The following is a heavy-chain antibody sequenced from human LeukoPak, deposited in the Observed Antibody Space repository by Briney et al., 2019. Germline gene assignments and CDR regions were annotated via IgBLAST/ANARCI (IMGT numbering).Heavy chain of an antibody. Sequence: GGSLRLSCAASGFTFSSYSMNWVRQAPGKGLEWVSSISSSSSYIYYADSVKGRFTISRDNAKNSLYLQMNSLRAEDTAVYYCARGVPPYDFWGGYGYYYYYYYMDVWGKGTTVTVSS. D-gene: IGHD3-3*01. V-gene: IGHV3-21*01. CDR2: ISSSSSYI. CDR3: ARGVPPYDFWGGYGYYYYYYYMDV. J-gene: IGHJ6*03. CDR1: GFTFSSYS.